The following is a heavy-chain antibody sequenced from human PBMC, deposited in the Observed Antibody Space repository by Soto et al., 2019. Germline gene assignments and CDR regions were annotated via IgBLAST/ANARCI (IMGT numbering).Heavy chain of an antibody. J-gene: IGHJ6*02. Sequence: EVQLVQSGAEVKKPGESLKISCKGSGYSFTSYWIGWARQMPGKGLEWMGIIYPGDSDTRYSPSFQGQVTISADKSISTAYLQWSSLKASDTAMYYCARTAAAGKYYYGMDVWGQGTTATVSS. CDR3: ARTAAAGKYYYGMDV. V-gene: IGHV5-51*01. CDR2: IYPGDSDT. CDR1: GYSFTSYW. D-gene: IGHD6-13*01.